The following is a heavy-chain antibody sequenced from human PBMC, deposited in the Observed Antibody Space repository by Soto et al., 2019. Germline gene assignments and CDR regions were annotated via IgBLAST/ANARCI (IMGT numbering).Heavy chain of an antibody. CDR3: AREGDCGGDCWTTLGYFQH. D-gene: IGHD2-21*02. Sequence: QVQLVQSGAEVKKPGSSVKVSCKASGGTFSSYAISWVRQAPGQGLEWMGGIIPIFGTANYAQKFQGRVTITADESTSTAYMELSSLRSEDTAVYYCAREGDCGGDCWTTLGYFQHWGQGTLVTVSS. CDR2: IIPIFGTA. J-gene: IGHJ1*01. CDR1: GGTFSSYA. V-gene: IGHV1-69*01.